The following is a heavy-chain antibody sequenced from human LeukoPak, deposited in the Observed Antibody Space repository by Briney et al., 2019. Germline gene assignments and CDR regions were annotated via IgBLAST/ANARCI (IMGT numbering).Heavy chain of an antibody. CDR2: ISGYNGDT. CDR3: ARAEVYSSADAFDI. Sequence: ASVKVSCKTSGYTFTDYGITWVRQAPGQGLEWMGWISGYNGDTNYARKLQGRVTMTTDTSTSTAYMQLRSLRSDDTAVYYCARAEVYSSADAFDIWGQGTMVTVSS. CDR1: GYTFTDYG. D-gene: IGHD6-25*01. J-gene: IGHJ3*02. V-gene: IGHV1-18*01.